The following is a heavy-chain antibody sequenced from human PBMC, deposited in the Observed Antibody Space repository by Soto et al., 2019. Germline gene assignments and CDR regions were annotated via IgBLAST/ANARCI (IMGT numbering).Heavy chain of an antibody. CDR1: GGSISSFY. CDR3: ARVGMVGTVLGSWFDA. J-gene: IGHJ5*02. CDR2: IYTSGIT. V-gene: IGHV4-4*07. D-gene: IGHD6-19*01. Sequence: ETLSLTCTVSGGSISSFYWSWIRQPAGKGLEWIGRIYTSGITNYNPSVKSRVTLSVDTSKNQFSLKLRSVTAADTAVYYCARVGMVGTVLGSWFDAWSQGTLVTVSS.